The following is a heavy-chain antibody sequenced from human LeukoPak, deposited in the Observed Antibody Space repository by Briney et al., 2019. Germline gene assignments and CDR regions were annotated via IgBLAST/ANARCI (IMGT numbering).Heavy chain of an antibody. CDR1: GFTFSSYA. V-gene: IGHV3-30*04. J-gene: IGHJ3*02. D-gene: IGHD6-13*01. CDR3: ARVSSWYASAFDI. Sequence: GGPLRLSCAASGFTFSSYAMHWVRQAPGKGLEWVAVISYDGSNKYYADSVKGRFTISRDNSKNTLYLQMNSLRAEDTAVYYCARVSSWYASAFDIWGQGTMVTVSS. CDR2: ISYDGSNK.